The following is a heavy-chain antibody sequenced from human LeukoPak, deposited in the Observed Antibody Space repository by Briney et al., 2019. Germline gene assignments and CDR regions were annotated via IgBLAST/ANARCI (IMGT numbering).Heavy chain of an antibody. J-gene: IGHJ6*03. Sequence: SETLSLTCALYGGSFSGYYWSWIRQPPGEGLEWIGEINHSGSTNYNPSLKSRVTISVDTSKNQFSLKLSSVTAADTAVYYCARKEFGVVIPGYYYYYYMDVWGKGTTVTVSS. D-gene: IGHD3-3*01. CDR3: ARKEFGVVIPGYYYYYYMDV. CDR2: INHSGST. CDR1: GGSFSGYY. V-gene: IGHV4-34*01.